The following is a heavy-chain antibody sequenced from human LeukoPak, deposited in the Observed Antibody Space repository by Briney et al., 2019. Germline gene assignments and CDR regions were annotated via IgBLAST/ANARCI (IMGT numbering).Heavy chain of an antibody. CDR3: ARRGAALDY. CDR1: GGSIRGTSYY. CDR2: INHSGST. D-gene: IGHD6-6*01. V-gene: IGHV4-39*07. J-gene: IGHJ4*02. Sequence: SETLSLTCTVSGGSIRGTSYYLGWIRQTPGGGLEWIGEINHSGSTNYNPSLKSRVTISVDTSKNQFSLELSSVTAADTAVYYCARRGAALDYWGQGTLVTVSS.